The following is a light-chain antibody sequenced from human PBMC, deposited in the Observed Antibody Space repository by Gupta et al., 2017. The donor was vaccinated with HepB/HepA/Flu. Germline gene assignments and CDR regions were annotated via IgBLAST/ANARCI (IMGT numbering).Light chain of an antibody. CDR1: SSNIGNNY. CDR3: GTWDSSLSAYV. J-gene: IGLJ1*01. Sequence: QSVFTHPPSVSAAPGQKVTISCSGSSSNIGNNYVSWYQQLPGTDPKLLIYENNKRPSGMPDRFSGSKSGTSATLGITGLQTGDEADDYCGTWDSSLSAYVFGTGTKVTVL. V-gene: IGLV1-51*02. CDR2: ENN.